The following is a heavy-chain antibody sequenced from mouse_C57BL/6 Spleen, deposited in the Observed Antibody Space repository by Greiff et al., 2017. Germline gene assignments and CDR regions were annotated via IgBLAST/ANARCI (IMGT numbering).Heavy chain of an antibody. D-gene: IGHD1-1*01. Sequence: QVQLQQPGAELVKPGASVKMSCKASGYTFTSYWITWVKQRPGQGLEWIGDIYPGSGSTNYNEKFKSKATLTVDTSSSTAYMQLSSLTSEDSAVYYCARRGNYYGSSPYYFDYWGQGTTLTVSS. J-gene: IGHJ2*01. CDR2: IYPGSGST. V-gene: IGHV1-55*01. CDR1: GYTFTSYW. CDR3: ARRGNYYGSSPYYFDY.